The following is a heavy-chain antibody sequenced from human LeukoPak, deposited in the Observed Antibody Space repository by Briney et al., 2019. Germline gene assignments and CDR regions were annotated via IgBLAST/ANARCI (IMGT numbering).Heavy chain of an antibody. Sequence: QPWGSLRLSCPASGCTFNTYAMTWVRQAPGTGLEWVSGISGSGGITYYADSVKGRFTISRDNSKSALYLQMNSLRAEDTALYYCAKGGPPYGDYVYFDYWGQGTLVTVSS. CDR3: AKGGPPYGDYVYFDY. V-gene: IGHV3-23*01. J-gene: IGHJ4*02. D-gene: IGHD4-17*01. CDR2: ISGSGGIT. CDR1: GCTFNTYA.